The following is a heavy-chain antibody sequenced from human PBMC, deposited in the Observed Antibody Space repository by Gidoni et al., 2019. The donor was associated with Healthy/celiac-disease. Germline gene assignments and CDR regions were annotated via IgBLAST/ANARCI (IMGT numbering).Heavy chain of an antibody. J-gene: IGHJ1*01. Sequence: ISWVRQMPGKGLEWMGRIDPSDSYTNYSPSFQGHVTISADKSISTAYLQWSSLKASDTAMYYCARRGSTGGSGIQHWGQGTLVTVSS. D-gene: IGHD4-17*01. CDR2: IDPSDSYT. CDR3: ARRGSTGGSGIQH. V-gene: IGHV5-10-1*01.